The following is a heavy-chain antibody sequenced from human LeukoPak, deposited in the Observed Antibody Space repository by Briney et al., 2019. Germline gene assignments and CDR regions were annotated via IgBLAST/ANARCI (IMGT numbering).Heavy chain of an antibody. CDR2: ISSSGSTM. CDR3: ARSSTAIDY. D-gene: IGHD5-18*01. CDR1: GFTFSDYY. J-gene: IGHJ4*02. V-gene: IGHV3-11*04. Sequence: GGSLRLSCAASGFTFSDYYMSWVRQAPGKGLEWVSYISSSGSTMYYADSVKGRFTVFRDNAKNSLYLQMNSLRAEDTAVYFCARSSTAIDYWGQGTLVTVSS.